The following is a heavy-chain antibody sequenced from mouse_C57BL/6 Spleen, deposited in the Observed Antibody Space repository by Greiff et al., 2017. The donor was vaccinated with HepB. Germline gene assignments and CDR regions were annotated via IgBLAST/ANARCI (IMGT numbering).Heavy chain of an antibody. Sequence: VTLKESVAELVRPGASVKLSCTASGFNIKNTYMHWVKQRPEQGLEWIGRIDPANGNTKYAPKFQGKATITADTSSNTAYLQLSSLTSEDTAIYYCARYYGSSDWYFDVWGTGTTVTVSS. CDR2: IDPANGNT. CDR1: GFNIKNTY. V-gene: IGHV14-3*01. J-gene: IGHJ1*03. D-gene: IGHD1-1*01. CDR3: ARYYGSSDWYFDV.